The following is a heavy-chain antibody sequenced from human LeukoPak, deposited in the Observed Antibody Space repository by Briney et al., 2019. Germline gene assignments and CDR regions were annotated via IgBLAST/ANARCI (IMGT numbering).Heavy chain of an antibody. CDR2: INPSGGST. J-gene: IGHJ4*02. V-gene: IGHV1-46*01. D-gene: IGHD4-17*01. CDR3: ARDHVMTMVTTPYYFDY. CDR1: GYTFSSYY. Sequence: ASVKVSCKASGYTFSSYYMHWVRQAPGQGLEWMGIINPSGGSTTYAQKFQGRATMTRDTSTNIVYMELSSLSSDDTAVYYCARDHVMTMVTTPYYFDYWGQGTLVTVSS.